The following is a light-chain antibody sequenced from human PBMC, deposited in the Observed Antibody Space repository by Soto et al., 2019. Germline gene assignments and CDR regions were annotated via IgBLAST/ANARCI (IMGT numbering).Light chain of an antibody. CDR3: SSYTSSSTPYV. Sequence: QSVLTQPASVSGSPGQSITISCTGTSSDVGDYNYVSWYQQHPGKAPKLMTYEVSNRPSGVSNRFSGSKSGNTASLTISGLQAEDEADYYCSSYTSSSTPYVFGTGTKVTVL. CDR1: SSDVGDYNY. CDR2: EVS. J-gene: IGLJ1*01. V-gene: IGLV2-14*01.